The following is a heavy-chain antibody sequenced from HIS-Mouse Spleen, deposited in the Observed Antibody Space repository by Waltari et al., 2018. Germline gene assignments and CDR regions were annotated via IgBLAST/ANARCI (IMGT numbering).Heavy chain of an antibody. V-gene: IGHV4-39*07. Sequence: QLHLQDAGPGLVKPAETLSLPCPVSWGSISSSSYYGGRIRQPPGKGLEWIGRIYYSGSTYYNPSLKSRVTISVDTSKNQFSLKLSSVTAADTAVYYCAREIPYSSSWYDWYFDLWGRGTLVTVSS. CDR1: WGSISSSSYY. D-gene: IGHD6-13*01. CDR2: IYYSGST. CDR3: AREIPYSSSWYDWYFDL. J-gene: IGHJ2*01.